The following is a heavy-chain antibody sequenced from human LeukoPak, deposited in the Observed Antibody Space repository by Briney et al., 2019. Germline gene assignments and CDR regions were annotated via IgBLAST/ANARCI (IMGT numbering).Heavy chain of an antibody. CDR2: IWYDGSNK. V-gene: IGHV3-33*01. CDR3: ARDLFEAAAGKARPYYCYYYGMDV. CDR1: GFTFSSYG. J-gene: IGHJ6*02. D-gene: IGHD6-13*01. Sequence: GGSLRLSCAASGFTFSSYGMQWVRQAQGKGLEGVAVIWYDGSNKYYADSVKGRFTISRDNSKNKLYLQMDSLRAEDTAVYYCARDLFEAAAGKARPYYCYYYGMDVWGQGTTVTVSS.